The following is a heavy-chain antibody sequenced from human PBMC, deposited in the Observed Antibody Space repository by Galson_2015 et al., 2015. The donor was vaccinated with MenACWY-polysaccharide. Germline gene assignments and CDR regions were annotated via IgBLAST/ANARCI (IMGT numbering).Heavy chain of an antibody. CDR1: GFTFSSYL. Sequence: SLRLSCAVSGFTFSSYLMTWVRQAPGKGLEWVSYIGTSSSTISYADSVKGRFTISRDNAENSLYLQMNSLRVEDKAVYYCARGYMVRGGYFDPWGHGTLVTVSS. D-gene: IGHD3-10*01. V-gene: IGHV3-48*01. J-gene: IGHJ4*01. CDR2: IGTSSSTI. CDR3: ARGYMVRGGYFDP.